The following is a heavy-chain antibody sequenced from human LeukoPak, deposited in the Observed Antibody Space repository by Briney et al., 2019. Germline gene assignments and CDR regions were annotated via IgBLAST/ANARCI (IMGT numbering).Heavy chain of an antibody. D-gene: IGHD2-21*02. CDR1: GFTFSGST. Sequence: GGSLRLSCAASGFTFSGSTMHWVRHAYGKGLEWVDRIRSKHDSYATAYGASVKGRFTISRDDSKNTAYLQMNSLKIEDTAVYYCTRLWGDCGGDCYSRDYWGQGTLVTVSS. J-gene: IGHJ4*02. CDR2: IRSKHDSYAT. CDR3: TRLWGDCGGDCYSRDY. V-gene: IGHV3-73*01.